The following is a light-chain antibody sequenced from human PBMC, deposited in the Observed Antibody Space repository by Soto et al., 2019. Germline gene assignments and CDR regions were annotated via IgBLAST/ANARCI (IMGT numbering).Light chain of an antibody. CDR1: QSVSSSY. Sequence: TQFPATLSASPGEGATLSCRASQSVSSSYLAWYQQKPGQAPRLLIYGASSRATGIPDRFSGSGSGTDFTLTISRLEPEDFAVYYCQQYNNWPRTFGQGTKVDIK. CDR3: QQYNNWPRT. CDR2: GAS. V-gene: IGKV3-20*01. J-gene: IGKJ1*01.